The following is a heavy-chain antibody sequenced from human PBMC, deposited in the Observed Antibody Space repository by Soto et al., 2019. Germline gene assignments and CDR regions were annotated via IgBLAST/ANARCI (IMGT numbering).Heavy chain of an antibody. CDR2: IYSGGST. D-gene: IGHD6-13*01. CDR3: ARDSNNIAAAGTAGY. V-gene: IGHV3-53*01. J-gene: IGHJ4*02. Sequence: EVQLVESGGGLIQPGGSLRLSCAASGFTVSSNYMSWVRQAPGKGLEWVSVIYSGGSTYYADSVKGRFTISRDNSKNTLYLQMNSLRAEDTAVYYCARDSNNIAAAGTAGYWGQGTLVTVSS. CDR1: GFTVSSNY.